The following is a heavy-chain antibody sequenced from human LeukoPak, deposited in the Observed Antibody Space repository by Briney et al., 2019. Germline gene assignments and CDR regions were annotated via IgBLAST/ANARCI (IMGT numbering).Heavy chain of an antibody. CDR1: GFTFSSYS. J-gene: IGHJ6*03. V-gene: IGHV3-43*01. CDR2: ISWDGGST. Sequence: GGSLRLSCAASGFTFSSYSMNWVRQAPGKGLEWVSLISWDGGSTYYADSVKGRFTISRDNSKNSLYLQMNSLRTEDTALYYCAKDIARYSSYMDVWGKGTTVTISS. CDR3: AKDIARYSSYMDV. D-gene: IGHD6-19*01.